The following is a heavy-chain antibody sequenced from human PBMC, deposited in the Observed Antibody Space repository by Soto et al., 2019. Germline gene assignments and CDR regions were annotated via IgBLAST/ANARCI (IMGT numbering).Heavy chain of an antibody. CDR3: ASTGWEEKYYYYGMDV. D-gene: IGHD1-26*01. J-gene: IGHJ6*02. V-gene: IGHV4-59*01. CDR2: IYYSGST. Sequence: PSETLSLTCTVSGGSISSYYWSWIRQPPGKGLEWIGYIYYSGSTNYNPPLKSRVTISVDTSKNQFSLKLSSVTAADTAVYYCASTGWEEKYYYYGMDVWGQGTTVTVSS. CDR1: GGSISSYY.